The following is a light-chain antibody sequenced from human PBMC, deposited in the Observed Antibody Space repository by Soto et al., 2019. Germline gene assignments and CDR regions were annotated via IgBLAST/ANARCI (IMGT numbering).Light chain of an antibody. Sequence: QSALTQPASVSGSPGQSITISCTGTSSDVGLYDYVSWYLQHPGKAPQLMIYAVSNRPSEVSNRFSASKSGNTASLFISGLQAEDEADYYCSSYTSDSSYVFGSGTKVTVL. J-gene: IGLJ1*01. CDR1: SSDVGLYDY. CDR2: AVS. CDR3: SSYTSDSSYV. V-gene: IGLV2-14*01.